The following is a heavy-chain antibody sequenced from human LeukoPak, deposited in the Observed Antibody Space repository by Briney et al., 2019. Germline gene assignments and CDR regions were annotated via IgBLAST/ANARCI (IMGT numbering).Heavy chain of an antibody. Sequence: GGSLRLSCAASGFTFSSYWMSWVRQAPGKGLEWVANIKQDGSEKYYVDSVKGQFTISRDNAKNSLYLQMNSLRAEDTAVYYCARDLGDSSGYIFDYWGQGTLVTVSS. V-gene: IGHV3-7*01. D-gene: IGHD3-22*01. CDR2: IKQDGSEK. CDR3: ARDLGDSSGYIFDY. J-gene: IGHJ4*02. CDR1: GFTFSSYW.